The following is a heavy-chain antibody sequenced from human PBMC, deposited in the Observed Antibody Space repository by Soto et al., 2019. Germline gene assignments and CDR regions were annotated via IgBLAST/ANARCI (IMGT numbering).Heavy chain of an antibody. CDR3: VREDDTTGSYSWFDP. J-gene: IGHJ5*02. V-gene: IGHV1-69*01. CDR2: FVPVFGSA. D-gene: IGHD3-9*01. CDR1: GAAFNTIT. Sequence: QVQLVQSEAEVKKPGSSVRVSCKASGAAFNTITINWVRQAPGQGLEWMGGFVPVFGSATYAQKFQGRVAITADASTSTFYMELSRLNSEDTALYYCVREDDTTGSYSWFDPWGQGTLVTVSS.